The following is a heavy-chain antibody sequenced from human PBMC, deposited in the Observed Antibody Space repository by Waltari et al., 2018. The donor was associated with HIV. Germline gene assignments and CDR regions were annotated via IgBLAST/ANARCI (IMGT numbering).Heavy chain of an antibody. CDR1: GFTFNNAW. Sequence: EAQLVESGGGLVKPGGSLRLSCAASGFTFNNAWMGWVRQAPGKGLEWVGRIKRKADGETTDYAAPVKGRVTISRDDSKSTLYLQMNSLKTEDTAVYYCTADTYDSSGYTHDYWGQGTLVTVSS. CDR3: TADTYDSSGYTHDY. J-gene: IGHJ4*02. CDR2: IKRKADGETT. V-gene: IGHV3-15*01. D-gene: IGHD3-22*01.